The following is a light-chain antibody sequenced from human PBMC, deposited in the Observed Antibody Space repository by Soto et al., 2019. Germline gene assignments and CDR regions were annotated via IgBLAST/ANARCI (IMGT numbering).Light chain of an antibody. CDR2: GAS. V-gene: IGKV3-20*01. Sequence: DIVMTQSPGTLSLSPGERATLSCRASQTITTNSLAWYQQKPGQSPRLLIYGASSRATGIPDRFRGSGSGTDFTLTISRLEPEDFAVHYCQQYGASPRTFGQGTKVDIK. J-gene: IGKJ1*01. CDR3: QQYGASPRT. CDR1: QTITTNS.